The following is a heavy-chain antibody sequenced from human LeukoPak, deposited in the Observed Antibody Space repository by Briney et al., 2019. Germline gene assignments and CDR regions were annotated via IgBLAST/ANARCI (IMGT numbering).Heavy chain of an antibody. Sequence: ASVKVSCKASGYTFTSYGISWVRQAPGQGLEWMGWISAYNGNTNYAQKLQGRVTMTTDTSTSTAYMELRSLRSDDTAVYYCASWETATVFMPYWGQGTLVTVSS. J-gene: IGHJ4*02. CDR1: GYTFTSYG. D-gene: IGHD5-24*01. V-gene: IGHV1-18*01. CDR3: ASWETATVFMPY. CDR2: ISAYNGNT.